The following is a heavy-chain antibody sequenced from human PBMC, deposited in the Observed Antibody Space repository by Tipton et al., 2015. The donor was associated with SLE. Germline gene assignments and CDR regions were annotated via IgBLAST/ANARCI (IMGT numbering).Heavy chain of an antibody. CDR1: GGSISSGSYY. D-gene: IGHD3-3*01. CDR2: IYYSGST. V-gene: IGHV4-39*01. Sequence: TLSLTCTVSGGSISSGSYYWSWIRQPPGKGLEWIGSIYYSGSTYYNPSLKSRVTISVDTSKNQFSLKLSSVTAADTAVYYCARPTWSRGNGVWGQGTTVTVSS. CDR3: ARPTWSRGNGV. J-gene: IGHJ6*02.